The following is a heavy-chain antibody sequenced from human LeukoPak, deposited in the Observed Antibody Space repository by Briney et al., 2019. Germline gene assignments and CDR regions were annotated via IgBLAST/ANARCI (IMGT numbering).Heavy chain of an antibody. D-gene: IGHD6-13*01. Sequence: GGTLRLSCAASGFTFSSYGMSWVRQAPGKGLEWVAVISYDGSNKYYADSVKGRFTISRDNAKNSLYLQMNSLRAEDTAVYYCARDSSSWTFDPWGQGTLVTVSS. CDR1: GFTFSSYG. V-gene: IGHV3-30*03. CDR2: ISYDGSNK. CDR3: ARDSSSWTFDP. J-gene: IGHJ5*02.